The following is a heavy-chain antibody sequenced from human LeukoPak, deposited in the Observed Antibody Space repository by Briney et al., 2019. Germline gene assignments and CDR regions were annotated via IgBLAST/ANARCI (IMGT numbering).Heavy chain of an antibody. Sequence: SETLSLTCTVSRGSISSSSYYWGWIRQPPGKGLEWIGSIYYSGSTYYNPSLKSRVTISVDTSKNQFSLKLSSVTAADTAVYYCARYGDDYGDYPYWYFDLWGRGTLVTVSS. D-gene: IGHD4-17*01. J-gene: IGHJ2*01. V-gene: IGHV4-39*01. CDR1: RGSISSSSYY. CDR2: IYYSGST. CDR3: ARYGDDYGDYPYWYFDL.